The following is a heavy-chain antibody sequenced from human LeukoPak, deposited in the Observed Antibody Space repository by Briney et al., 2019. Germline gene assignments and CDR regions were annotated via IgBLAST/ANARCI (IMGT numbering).Heavy chain of an antibody. D-gene: IGHD3-3*01. CDR2: ISYDGSNK. J-gene: IGHJ4*02. V-gene: IGHV3-30*18. CDR1: GFTFSSYG. Sequence: GGSLRLSRAASGFTFSSYGMHWVRQAPGKGLEWVAVISYDGSNKYYADSVKGRFTISRDNSKNTLYLQMNSLRAEDTAVYYCAKDPTAHYDFWSGYSRYYFDYWGQGTLVTVSS. CDR3: AKDPTAHYDFWSGYSRYYFDY.